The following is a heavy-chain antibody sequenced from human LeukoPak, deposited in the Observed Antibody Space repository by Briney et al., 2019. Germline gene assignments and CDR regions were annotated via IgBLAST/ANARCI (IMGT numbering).Heavy chain of an antibody. CDR3: ARESPTTYAFDI. CDR1: GGSISSGSYY. Sequence: SSETLSLTCTVSGGSISSGSYYWSWIRQPAGEGLEWIGRIYTTGSTNYNPSLKSRVTISLDTSKNQFSLKLSSVTAADTAVYYCARESPTTYAFDIWGQGTMVTVSS. V-gene: IGHV4-61*02. D-gene: IGHD4-11*01. CDR2: IYTTGST. J-gene: IGHJ3*02.